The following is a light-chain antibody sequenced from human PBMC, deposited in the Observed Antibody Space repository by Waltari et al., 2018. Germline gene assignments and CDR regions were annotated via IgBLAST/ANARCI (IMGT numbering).Light chain of an antibody. Sequence: VLTQSPAPLYLSPGERATLSCSASQSVSRYLAWYQQRPGQAPRLLIYAASTRATGVPDRFSGSGFGTDFSLTISRLEPEDFAVYYCQNHERLPATFGQGTKVEIK. CDR1: QSVSRY. V-gene: IGKV3-20*01. CDR2: AAS. J-gene: IGKJ1*01. CDR3: QNHERLPAT.